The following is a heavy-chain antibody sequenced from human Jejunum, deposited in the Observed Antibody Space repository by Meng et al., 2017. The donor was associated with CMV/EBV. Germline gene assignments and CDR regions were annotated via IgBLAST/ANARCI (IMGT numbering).Heavy chain of an antibody. CDR2: ISGSGHYI. Sequence: GFTFNSYFMNWVRQAPGKGLEWLSSISGSGHYINYANSVKGRFIISRDDAKNSLYLEMSSLRVEDTAVYYCARDLSSSWQHWFDPWGPGTQVTVSS. V-gene: IGHV3-21*01. CDR1: GFTFNSYF. J-gene: IGHJ5*02. CDR3: ARDLSSSWQHWFDP. D-gene: IGHD6-13*01.